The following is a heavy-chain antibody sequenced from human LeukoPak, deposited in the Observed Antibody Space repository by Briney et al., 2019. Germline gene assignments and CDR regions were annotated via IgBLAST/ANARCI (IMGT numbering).Heavy chain of an antibody. CDR2: IWYDGSNK. J-gene: IGHJ6*02. CDR3: ARDLGYCSGGSCHNYYYYGMDV. Sequence: PGGSLRLSCAASGFTFSSYGMHWVRQAPGKGLEWVAVIWYDGSNKYYADSVKGRSTISRDNSKNTLYLQMNSLRAEDTAVYYCARDLGYCSGGSCHNYYYYGMDVWGQGTTVTVSS. V-gene: IGHV3-33*01. D-gene: IGHD2-15*01. CDR1: GFTFSSYG.